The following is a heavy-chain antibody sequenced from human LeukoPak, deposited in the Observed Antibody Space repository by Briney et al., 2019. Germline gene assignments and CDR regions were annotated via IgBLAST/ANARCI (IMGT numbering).Heavy chain of an antibody. CDR1: GGSISSSSHY. J-gene: IGHJ4*02. Sequence: SETLSLTCTVSGGSISSSSHYWGWIRQPPGKGLEWIGNIYYSGSTYYKSSLKSRVTISVDTSKNQFSLKLSSVTAADTAVYYCAREPDNWNGIFDYWGQGTLVTVSS. CDR2: IYYSGST. V-gene: IGHV4-39*07. D-gene: IGHD1-20*01. CDR3: AREPDNWNGIFDY.